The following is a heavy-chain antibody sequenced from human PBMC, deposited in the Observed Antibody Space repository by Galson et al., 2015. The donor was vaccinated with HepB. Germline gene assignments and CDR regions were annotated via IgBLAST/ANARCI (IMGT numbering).Heavy chain of an antibody. CDR2: IDWDDDK. CDR3: ARMHYYYDSSGSYYFDY. J-gene: IGHJ4*02. Sequence: PALVKPTQTLTLTCTFSGFSLSTRGMRVSWIRQPPGKALEWLARIDWDDDKFYSTSLKTRLTISKDTPKNQVVLTMTNMDPVDTATYYCARMHYYYDSSGSYYFDYWGQGTLVTVSS. CDR1: GFSLSTRGMR. D-gene: IGHD3-22*01. V-gene: IGHV2-70*04.